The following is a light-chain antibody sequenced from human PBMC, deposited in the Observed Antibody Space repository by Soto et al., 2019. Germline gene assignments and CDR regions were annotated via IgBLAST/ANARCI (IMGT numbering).Light chain of an antibody. CDR3: QQTASAPPWT. Sequence: DIQMTQSPTSLSASVGDRVTISCRASQRIGTYLAWHQQKPGKAPRLLISGASSVQSGVPPRFSGSGSATDFILTISSLRLEDIATYYCQQTASAPPWTFGQGTKVEIK. J-gene: IGKJ1*01. CDR2: GAS. V-gene: IGKV1-39*01. CDR1: QRIGTY.